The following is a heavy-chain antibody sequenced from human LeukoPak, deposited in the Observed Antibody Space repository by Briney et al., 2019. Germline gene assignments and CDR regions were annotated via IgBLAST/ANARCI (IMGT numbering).Heavy chain of an antibody. D-gene: IGHD1-1*01. V-gene: IGHV4-59*01. CDR2: VDHTGCT. Sequence: SETLSLTCAVYGGSFSGYYWSWIRQPPGKGLEWIGYVDHTGCTNFKPSLNGRVSISRDTTKNLFSLRLRSVTAADTAVYFCARGRVSSSTWYSTYYYYFYMDVWGKGTTVTVSS. CDR1: GGSFSGYY. J-gene: IGHJ6*03. CDR3: ARGRVSSSTWYSTYYYYFYMDV.